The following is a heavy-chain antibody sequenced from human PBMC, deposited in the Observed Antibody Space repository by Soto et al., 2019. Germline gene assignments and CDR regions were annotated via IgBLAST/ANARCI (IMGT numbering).Heavy chain of an antibody. CDR2: ISGSGGST. CDR3: AQSEYYVSVGYSGLRPGLLYGMDV. D-gene: IGHD3-22*01. Sequence: GGSLRLSCAASGFTFSSYAMSWVRQAPGKGLEWVSAISGSGGSTYYADSVKGRFTISRHKCKNTLYLQMNSLTAADTAVHCCAQSEYYVSVGYSGLRPGLLYGMDVWGQGPTVTVS. CDR1: GFTFSSYA. V-gene: IGHV3-23*01. J-gene: IGHJ6*02.